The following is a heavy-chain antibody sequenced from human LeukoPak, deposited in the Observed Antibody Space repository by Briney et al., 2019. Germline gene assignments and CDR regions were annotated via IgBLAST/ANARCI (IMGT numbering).Heavy chain of an antibody. V-gene: IGHV1-2*02. CDR2: INPNSGGA. D-gene: IGHD3-3*01. Sequence: ASVKVSCKASGYTFTGYYMHWVRQAPGQGLEWMGLINPNSGGANYAQKFQGRVTMTRDTSISTAYMEVSRLRSGDTAVYYCARGITIFGVVPQNWYDPWGQGTLVTVSS. J-gene: IGHJ5*02. CDR1: GYTFTGYY. CDR3: ARGITIFGVVPQNWYDP.